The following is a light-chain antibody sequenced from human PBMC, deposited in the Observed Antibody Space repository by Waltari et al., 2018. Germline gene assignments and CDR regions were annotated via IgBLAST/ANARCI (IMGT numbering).Light chain of an antibody. V-gene: IGLV1-44*01. Sequence: QSVLTQPPSASGTPGQRVSISCSGRASNIGGNVVNWYQQFPGKAPKLVSYRKDQRPPGVPDRFSGSKSGTSASLAISVLQSEDEADYYCAAWDDSPNGHWVFGGGTKVTV. CDR3: AAWDDSPNGHWV. J-gene: IGLJ3*02. CDR1: ASNIGGNV. CDR2: RKD.